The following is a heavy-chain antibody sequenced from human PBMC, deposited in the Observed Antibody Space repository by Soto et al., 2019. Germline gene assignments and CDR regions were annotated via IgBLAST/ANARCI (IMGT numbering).Heavy chain of an antibody. CDR3: AKDGRRVGPTLNWLDS. V-gene: IGHV3-74*03. CDR2: TNGDASST. J-gene: IGHJ5*01. Sequence: EEQLVESGGGLVQPGGSLRLSCVASGFTFSSYYMHWVRQVPGKGLVWVSRTNGDASSTAYADSVKGRFTISRDNAKNTLYLQMSSLRVEDTAKYFCAKDGRRVGPTLNWLDSWGQGTQVTVTS. CDR1: GFTFSSYY. D-gene: IGHD1-26*01.